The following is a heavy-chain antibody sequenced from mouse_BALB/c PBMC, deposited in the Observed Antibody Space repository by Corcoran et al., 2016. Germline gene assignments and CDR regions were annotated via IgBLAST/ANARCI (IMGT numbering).Heavy chain of an antibody. CDR1: GYTFTNYG. J-gene: IGHJ4*01. V-gene: IGHV9-3-1*01. Sequence: QIQLVQSGPELKKPGETVKISCKASGYTFTNYGMNWVKQAPGKGLKWMGWINTYTGEPTYADDFKGRFAFSLETSASTAYLQINNLKNEDTATYFCARPHYYGPYYYAMDYWGQGTSVTVSS. D-gene: IGHD1-2*01. CDR2: INTYTGEP. CDR3: ARPHYYGPYYYAMDY.